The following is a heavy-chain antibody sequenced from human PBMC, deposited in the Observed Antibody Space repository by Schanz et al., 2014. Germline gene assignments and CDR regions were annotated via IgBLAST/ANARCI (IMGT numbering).Heavy chain of an antibody. Sequence: VQVAESGGGLVLPGGSLRLSCAASGFTVSNNYMSWVRQAPGKGLECVSIIYSDGSTYYVDSVKGRFIISRDNSKNTVYLQMNSLRAEDTAVYYCARDPGGTKTHGLWGQGTLVTVSS. J-gene: IGHJ4*02. D-gene: IGHD2-15*01. V-gene: IGHV3-66*01. CDR1: GFTVSNNY. CDR2: IYSDGST. CDR3: ARDPGGTKTHGL.